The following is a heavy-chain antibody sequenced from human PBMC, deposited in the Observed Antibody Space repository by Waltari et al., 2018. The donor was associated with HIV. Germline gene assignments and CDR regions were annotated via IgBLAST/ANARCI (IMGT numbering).Heavy chain of an antibody. CDR2: MSINSGNA. CDR1: GYNSASFD. Sequence: QAQLVQSGAEVRKPGASVKVSCKASGYNSASFDINWVRRATGQGLEWMGWMSINSGNAGYGQRFKGRLTLTRDTSIDTAYMELNSLTPQDTADYYCVTFRPGAVFGDFWGQGTPVTVSS. J-gene: IGHJ4*02. V-gene: IGHV1-8*01. D-gene: IGHD3-3*01. CDR3: VTFRPGAVFGDF.